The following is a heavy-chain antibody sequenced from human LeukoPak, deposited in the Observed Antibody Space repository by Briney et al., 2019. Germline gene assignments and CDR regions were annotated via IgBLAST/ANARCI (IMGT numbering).Heavy chain of an antibody. CDR3: AKPDKACGGDCYEYYYYGMDV. V-gene: IGHV3-23*01. CDR1: GFTFSSYA. Sequence: PGGSLRLSCAASGFTFSSYAMSWVRQAPGKGLEWVSAISGSGGSTYYADSVKGRFTISRDNSKNTLYLQMNSLRAEDTAVYYCAKPDKACGGDCYEYYYYGMDVWGQGTTVTVSS. J-gene: IGHJ6*02. D-gene: IGHD2-21*02. CDR2: ISGSGGST.